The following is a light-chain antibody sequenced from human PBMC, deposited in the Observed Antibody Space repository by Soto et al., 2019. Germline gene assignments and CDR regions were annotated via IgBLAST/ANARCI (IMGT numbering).Light chain of an antibody. CDR1: SSNIGAGFD. V-gene: IGLV1-40*01. Sequence: QPVLTQPPSVSGAPGQRVTVSCTGSSSNIGAGFDVHWYHQIAGTAPKLLIYGNSNRPSGVPDRFSGSKSGTSASLAISGLQSDDEADYYCAAWDDSLNGWVFGGGTKLTVL. CDR3: AAWDDSLNGWV. CDR2: GNS. J-gene: IGLJ3*02.